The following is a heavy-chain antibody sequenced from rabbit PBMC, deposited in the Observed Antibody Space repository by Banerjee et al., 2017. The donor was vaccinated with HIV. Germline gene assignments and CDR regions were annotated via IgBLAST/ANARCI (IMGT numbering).Heavy chain of an antibody. CDR1: GFTISSSDW. CDR2: IDPVFGNT. V-gene: IGHV1S45*01. D-gene: IGHD8-1*01. J-gene: IGHJ4*01. CDR3: ARDVAGDSDYTFNL. Sequence: QQQLEESGGDLVKPGASLTLTCTASGFTISSSDWICWVRQAPGKGLEWIVYIDPVFGNTYYATWVNGRFTISRDNAQNTVDLQMNSLTAADTATYFCARDVAGDSDYTFNLWGPGTLVTVS.